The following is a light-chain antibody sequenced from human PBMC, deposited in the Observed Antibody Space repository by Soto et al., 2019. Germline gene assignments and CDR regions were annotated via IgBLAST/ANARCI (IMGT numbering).Light chain of an antibody. CDR2: DVS. J-gene: IGLJ2*01. Sequence: HSALTQPASVSGSPGQSITISCTGTSSDVGDFNYVSWYQHHPGKAPKLMIYDVSNRPSGVSNRFSGSKSGNTASLTISGLQAEDEANYYCSSYTASSTLVFGGGTKLTVL. CDR3: SSYTASSTLV. CDR1: SSDVGDFNY. V-gene: IGLV2-14*03.